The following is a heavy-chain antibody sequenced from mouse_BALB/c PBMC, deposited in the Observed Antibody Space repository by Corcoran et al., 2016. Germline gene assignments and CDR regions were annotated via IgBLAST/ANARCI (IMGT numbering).Heavy chain of an antibody. CDR3: AREYGKAMDY. V-gene: IGHV1-26*01. D-gene: IGHD2-10*02. J-gene: IGHJ4*01. CDR1: GYSFTGYY. CDR2: INPYNGAT. Sequence: EVQLQQSGPELVKPGASVKISCKASGYSFTGYYMHWVKQSHVKSLEWIGRINPYNGATSYNQNFKDKASLTVDKSSSTAYMELHSLTSEDSAVYYCAREYGKAMDYWGQGTSVTVSS.